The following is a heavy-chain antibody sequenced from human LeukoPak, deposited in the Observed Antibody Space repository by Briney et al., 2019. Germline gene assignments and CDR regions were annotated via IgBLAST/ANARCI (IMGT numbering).Heavy chain of an antibody. CDR3: AKDTTGHFDY. D-gene: IGHD1-1*01. J-gene: IGHJ4*02. CDR1: GFTFDDYA. V-gene: IGHV3-9*01. CDR2: ISWNSGSI. Sequence: PGRSLRLSCAASGFTFDDYAMHWVRQAPGKGLEWVSGISWNSGSIGYADSVKGRFTISRDNAKNSLYLQMNSLRAEDTALYYCAKDTTGHFDYWGQGTLVTVSS.